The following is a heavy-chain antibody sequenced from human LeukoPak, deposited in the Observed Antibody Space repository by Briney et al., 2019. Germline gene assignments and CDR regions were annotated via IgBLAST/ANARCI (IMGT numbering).Heavy chain of an antibody. Sequence: PSETLSLTCAVYGGSFSGYYWSWIRQPPGKGLEWIGEINHSGSTNYNPSLKSRVTISVDTSKNQFSLKLSSVTAADTAVYYCAGDVYYGMDVWGQGTTVTVSS. CDR1: GGSFSGYY. V-gene: IGHV4-34*01. CDR3: AGDVYYGMDV. CDR2: INHSGST. J-gene: IGHJ6*02.